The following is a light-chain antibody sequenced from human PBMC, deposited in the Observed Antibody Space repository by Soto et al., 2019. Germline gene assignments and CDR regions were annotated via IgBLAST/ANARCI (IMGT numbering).Light chain of an antibody. CDR3: QQFGSSPWT. J-gene: IGKJ1*01. Sequence: EILLTQSPGTLSLSPWERATLSCRASQSVSGTYFAWYQQKPGQAPRLLFFGASNRATGIPDRFSGSGSGTDFTLTISRLEPEDFAVYYCQQFGSSPWTFGQGTKVDI. CDR1: QSVSGTY. V-gene: IGKV3-20*01. CDR2: GAS.